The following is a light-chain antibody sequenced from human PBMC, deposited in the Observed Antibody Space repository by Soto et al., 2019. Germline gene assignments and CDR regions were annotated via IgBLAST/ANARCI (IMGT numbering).Light chain of an antibody. CDR3: QQSYSTLWT. J-gene: IGKJ1*01. CDR2: AAS. Sequence: DIQMTQSPSSLSASVGDRVTITCRASQSISSYLNWYQQKPGKAPKLLIYAASSLQSGVPSRFSGSGSGTDFTRTSSSLQPEDLATYYCQQSYSTLWTFGQGTKVAIK. CDR1: QSISSY. V-gene: IGKV1-39*01.